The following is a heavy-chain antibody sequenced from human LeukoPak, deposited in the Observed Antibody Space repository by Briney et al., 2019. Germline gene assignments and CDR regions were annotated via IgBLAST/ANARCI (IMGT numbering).Heavy chain of an antibody. J-gene: IGHJ3*02. Sequence: GGSLRLSCAASGFTFSNFWMHWVRQAPGKGLEWVSSTSSSSSYIYYADSVKGRFTISRDNAKNSLYLQMNSLRAEDTAVYYCARDPYSSGWFDAFDIWGQGTMVTVSS. D-gene: IGHD6-19*01. CDR2: TSSSSSYI. CDR1: GFTFSNFW. V-gene: IGHV3-21*01. CDR3: ARDPYSSGWFDAFDI.